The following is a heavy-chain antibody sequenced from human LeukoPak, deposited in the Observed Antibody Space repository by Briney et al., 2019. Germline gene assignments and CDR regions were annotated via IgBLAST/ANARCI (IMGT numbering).Heavy chain of an antibody. D-gene: IGHD6-13*01. V-gene: IGHV1-2*02. Sequence: GASVKVSSKASGYTFTGYYMHWVRQAPGQGLEWMGWINPNSGGTNYAQKFQGRVTMTRDTSISTAYMELSRLRSDDTAVYYCATLAAAGTAEDYWGQGTLVTVSS. CDR1: GYTFTGYY. J-gene: IGHJ4*02. CDR2: INPNSGGT. CDR3: ATLAAAGTAEDY.